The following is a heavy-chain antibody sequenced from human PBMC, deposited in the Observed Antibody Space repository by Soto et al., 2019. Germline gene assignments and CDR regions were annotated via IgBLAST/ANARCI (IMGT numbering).Heavy chain of an antibody. V-gene: IGHV3-23*01. D-gene: IGHD2-21*02. CDR2: ISGSGDT. J-gene: IGHJ1*01. CDR3: ATYGGDSGGFEYFKH. Sequence: EVQLLETGGDLVQPGGSLRLSCAASGLTFSNYGMTWVRQAPGKGLEWVSAISGSGDTYNVDSLKGRFSISRDNSKSTLFLQMNSLRAEDTAVYYCATYGGDSGGFEYFKHWGQGTLVTVSS. CDR1: GLTFSNYG.